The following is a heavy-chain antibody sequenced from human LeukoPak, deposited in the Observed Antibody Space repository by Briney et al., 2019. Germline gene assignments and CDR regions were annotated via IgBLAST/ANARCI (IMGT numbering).Heavy chain of an antibody. CDR2: IHLNSGAT. CDR3: ARSSGMAILDS. J-gene: IGHJ4*02. V-gene: IGHV1-2*02. CDR1: GYTFTGYY. D-gene: IGHD2-21*01. Sequence: ASVKVSCKASGYTFTGYYMHWVRQAPGHGLEWVGWIHLNSGATNYAQKFQDRVTMTRDTSITTTYMELSSLRSDDTAVYYCARSSGMAILDSWGQGTLVTVSS.